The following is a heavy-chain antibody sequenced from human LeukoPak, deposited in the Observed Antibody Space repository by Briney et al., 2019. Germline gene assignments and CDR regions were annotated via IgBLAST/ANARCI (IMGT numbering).Heavy chain of an antibody. V-gene: IGHV4-39*01. CDR2: ISYSGST. Sequence: SETLSLTCTVSGGSISSSSYYGGWIRQPPGKGLEWIGSISYSGSTNCNPSLKSRVTISVDTSKNQFSLKLSSVTAADTAVYYCARLIGCSGGTCYSTNWFDPWGQGTLVTVSS. CDR3: ARLIGCSGGTCYSTNWFDP. D-gene: IGHD2-15*01. CDR1: GGSISSSSYY. J-gene: IGHJ5*02.